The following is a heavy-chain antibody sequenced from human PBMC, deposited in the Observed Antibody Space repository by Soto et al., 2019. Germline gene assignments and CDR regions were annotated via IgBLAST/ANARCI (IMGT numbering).Heavy chain of an antibody. V-gene: IGHV1-58*02. D-gene: IGHD3-22*01. CDR3: AAASVSDSSGDYYGMYV. CDR2: IVVGSGKT. CDR1: GFTFTSSA. Sequence: QMQLVQSGPEVKKPGTSVKVSCKASGFTFTSSAMQWVRQARGQRLEWIGWIVVGSGKTNYAQKFQERVPITRDISTSTAYMELSSVSTADTAVYYCAAASVSDSSGDYYGMYVWGHGTTVTVSS. J-gene: IGHJ6*02.